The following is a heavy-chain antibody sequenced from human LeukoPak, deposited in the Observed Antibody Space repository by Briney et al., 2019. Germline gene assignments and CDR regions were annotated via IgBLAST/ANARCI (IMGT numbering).Heavy chain of an antibody. Sequence: SQTLSLTCAISGDSVSSNNAAWSWIRQSPSRGLEWLGRTYYRSQWFYDYADSVKGRVTVNPDTSKNQFSLQLNTVTPEDTAVYYCARECCSGWYLYYFDYWGQGSLVTVSS. CDR1: GDSVSSNNAA. CDR2: TYYRSQWFY. D-gene: IGHD6-19*01. J-gene: IGHJ4*02. CDR3: ARECCSGWYLYYFDY. V-gene: IGHV6-1*01.